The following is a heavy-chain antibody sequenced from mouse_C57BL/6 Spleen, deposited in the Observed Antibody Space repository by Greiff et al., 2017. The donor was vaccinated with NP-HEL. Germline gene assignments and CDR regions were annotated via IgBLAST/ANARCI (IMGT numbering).Heavy chain of an antibody. J-gene: IGHJ3*01. D-gene: IGHD2-5*01. CDR2: IRSKSNNYAT. V-gene: IGHV10-1*01. CDR3: VRESRSNYSLFAY. Sequence: EVQLVESGGGLVQPKGSLKLSCAASGFSFNTYAMNWVRQAPGTGLEWVARIRSKSNNYATYYADSVKDRFTISRDDSESMLYLQMNNLKTEDTAMYYCVRESRSNYSLFAYWGQGTLVTVSA. CDR1: GFSFNTYA.